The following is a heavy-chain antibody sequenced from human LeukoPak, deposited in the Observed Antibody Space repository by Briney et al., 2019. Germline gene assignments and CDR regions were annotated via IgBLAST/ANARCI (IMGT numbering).Heavy chain of an antibody. J-gene: IGHJ4*02. CDR3: AKDSNIAALTFFDY. V-gene: IGHV3-9*01. D-gene: IGHD6-6*01. CDR1: GFTFDDYA. Sequence: PGGSLRLSCAASGFTFDDYAMHWVRQAPGKGLEWVSGISWNSGSIGYADSVKGRFTISRDNAKNSLYLQMNSLRAEDTALYYCAKDSNIAALTFFDYWGQGTLVTVSS. CDR2: ISWNSGSI.